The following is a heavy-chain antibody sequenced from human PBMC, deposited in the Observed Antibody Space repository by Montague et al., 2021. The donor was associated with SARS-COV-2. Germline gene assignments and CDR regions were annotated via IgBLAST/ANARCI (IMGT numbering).Heavy chain of an antibody. Sequence: SETLSLTCTVSGDSISSSGYYWGWIRQPPGKGLDWIATIYYSGNDYYNRSLKSRVTISVDTSKSQFSLKLNAVTAADTAVYYCARLLSPATGSLNGFSFDFWGQGALVTVSS. CDR3: ARLLSPATGSLNGFSFDF. D-gene: IGHD1-1*01. J-gene: IGHJ4*02. CDR2: IYYSGND. CDR1: GDSISSSGYY. V-gene: IGHV4-39*01.